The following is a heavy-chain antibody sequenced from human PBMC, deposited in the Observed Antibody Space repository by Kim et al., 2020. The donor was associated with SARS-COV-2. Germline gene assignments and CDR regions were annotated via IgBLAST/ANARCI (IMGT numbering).Heavy chain of an antibody. CDR2: IYDSWNI. CDR1: GGSISSSHYY. D-gene: IGHD5-18*01. J-gene: IGHJ4*02. V-gene: IGHV4-39*01. CDR3: ARPGRGYSYGIDF. Sequence: SETLSLTCNVSGGSISSSHYYWGWIRQPPGKGLEWIASIYDSWNIYYNPSLKSRVTISIDASKNQFSLNLISVSVADTAVYYCARPGRGYSYGIDFWGQGTLVTVSS.